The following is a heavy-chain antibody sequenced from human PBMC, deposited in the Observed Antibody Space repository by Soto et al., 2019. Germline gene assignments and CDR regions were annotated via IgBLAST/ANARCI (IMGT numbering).Heavy chain of an antibody. CDR3: ARRGYGSRWPNVYMDV. J-gene: IGHJ6*03. V-gene: IGHV3-64*01. Sequence: EAQLVESGGGLVQPGGSLRLSCAASGFTFSNYEMHWVRQAPGKGLEYVSGISNNGAHTDYAKSVKGRFTISRDNSENILYLQMGSLRAEDMALYYCARRGYGSRWPNVYMDVWGKGTTVTVCS. CDR2: ISNNGAHT. CDR1: GFTFSNYE. D-gene: IGHD6-13*01.